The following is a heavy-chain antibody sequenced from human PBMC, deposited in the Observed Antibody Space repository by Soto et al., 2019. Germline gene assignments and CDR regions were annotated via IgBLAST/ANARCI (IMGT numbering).Heavy chain of an antibody. V-gene: IGHV1-69*06. CDR1: GGTFSSYA. CDR2: IIPIFGTA. J-gene: IGHJ6*02. D-gene: IGHD6-6*01. CDR3: ARMGIAARLRGRGYGMDV. Sequence: SVKVSCKASGGTFSSYAISWVRQAPGQGLEWMGGIIPIFGTANYAQKFQGRVTITADKSTSTAYMELSSLRSEDTAVYYCARMGIAARLRGRGYGMDVWGQGTTVTVS.